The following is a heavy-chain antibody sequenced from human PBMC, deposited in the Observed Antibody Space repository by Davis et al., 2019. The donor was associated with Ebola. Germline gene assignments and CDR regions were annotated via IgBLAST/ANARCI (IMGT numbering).Heavy chain of an antibody. CDR2: ISGSGART. CDR1: GVAFRNNA. J-gene: IGHJ4*02. V-gene: IGHV3-23*01. Sequence: GESLKISCSASGVAFRNNAMNWVRQAPGKGLEWVSGISGSGARTFYANSVKGRFSISRDNYKDTLYLEINSLRAEDTAVYHCAKDMRSAVPGTPDYWGPGTRVTVSS. D-gene: IGHD6-19*01. CDR3: AKDMRSAVPGTPDY.